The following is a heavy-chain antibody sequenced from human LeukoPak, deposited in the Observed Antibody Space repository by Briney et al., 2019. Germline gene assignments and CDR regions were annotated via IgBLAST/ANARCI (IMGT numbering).Heavy chain of an antibody. CDR1: GFTFSSNG. Sequence: PGGSLRLSCAASGFTFSSNGMHWVRQAPGKGLEWVAVIWYDGSNKYYADSVKGRFTISRDNSKNTLYLQMNSLRAEDTAVYYCAKESIAAAGEGFDYWGQGTLVTVSS. V-gene: IGHV3-33*06. CDR2: IWYDGSNK. J-gene: IGHJ4*02. D-gene: IGHD6-13*01. CDR3: AKESIAAAGEGFDY.